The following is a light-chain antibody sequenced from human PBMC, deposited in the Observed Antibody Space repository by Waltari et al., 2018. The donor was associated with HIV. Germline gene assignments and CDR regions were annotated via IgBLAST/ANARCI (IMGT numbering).Light chain of an antibody. V-gene: IGLV1-47*01. CDR2: RNN. J-gene: IGLJ1*01. CDR3: AAWGDSLTSYV. Sequence: QSVLTQPPSASETPGQRVTISCSGSSSNIGSNSVYWYRHLPGTAPKLLIYRNNQRTSGVPVRFSGSKSGTSACLAISGLRSEEEADYYCAAWGDSLTSYVFGTGTKVTVL. CDR1: SSNIGSNS.